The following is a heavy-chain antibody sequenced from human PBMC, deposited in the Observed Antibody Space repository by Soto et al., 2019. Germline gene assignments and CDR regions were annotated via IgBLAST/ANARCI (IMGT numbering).Heavy chain of an antibody. CDR3: TRDLGAMVRGVELDS. CDR1: GFSFRSYS. Sequence: PGGSLRLSCAASGFSFRSYSMNWVRQAPGKGLEWVSGMSSSGSYIYYTESVKGRFTISRDNAKNSLFLQMNSLRVEDTAVYYCTRDLGAMVRGVELDSWGQGTLVTVSS. CDR2: MSSSGSYI. D-gene: IGHD3-10*01. J-gene: IGHJ4*02. V-gene: IGHV3-21*01.